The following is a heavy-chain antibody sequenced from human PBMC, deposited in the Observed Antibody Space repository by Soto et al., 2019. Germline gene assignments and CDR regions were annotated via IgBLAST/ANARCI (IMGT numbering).Heavy chain of an antibody. CDR1: GLTFRSYW. CDR2: INQDGSES. D-gene: IGHD2-2*01. CDR3: ARPARECSSPGCAN. V-gene: IGHV3-7*01. Sequence: EVQLVESGGGLVQPGGSLRLSCVVSGLTFRSYWMSWVRQAPGKGLEWVANINQDGSESYYVDSVKGRFTISRDNAKNSLDLQMTSLRAEDTAVYYCARPARECSSPGCANWGQGTLVIVSS. J-gene: IGHJ4*02.